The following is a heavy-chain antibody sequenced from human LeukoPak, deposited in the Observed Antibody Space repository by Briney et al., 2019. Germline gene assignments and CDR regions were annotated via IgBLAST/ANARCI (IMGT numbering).Heavy chain of an antibody. CDR3: ARVTHYDYVWGSYRPYYYYMDV. Sequence: ASVKVSCKASGYTFTGYYIHWVRQAPGQGLQWMGWINPNSGFAHYPQNFQGRLTMTRDTSISTVYMELSRLRSDDTAVYYCARVTHYDYVWGSYRPYYYYMDVRGKGTTVTISS. V-gene: IGHV1-2*02. CDR2: INPNSGFA. CDR1: GYTFTGYY. J-gene: IGHJ6*03. D-gene: IGHD3-16*02.